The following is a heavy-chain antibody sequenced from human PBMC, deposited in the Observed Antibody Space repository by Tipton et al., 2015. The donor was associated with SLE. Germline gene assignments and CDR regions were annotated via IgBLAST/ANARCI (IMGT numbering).Heavy chain of an antibody. D-gene: IGHD3-22*01. V-gene: IGHV4-38-2*01. CDR3: ARATYYFDSSGYHYVGSFDN. J-gene: IGHJ3*02. CDR1: ASSISTAYY. CDR2: IYHSGSP. Sequence: TLSLTCVVSASSISTAYYWGWIRQPPGKGLEWIGSIYHSGSPYYNSSLKSRVTISVDTSKNQFSLRLSSVTAADTAIYYCARATYYFDSSGYHYVGSFDNWGQGTMVSVSS.